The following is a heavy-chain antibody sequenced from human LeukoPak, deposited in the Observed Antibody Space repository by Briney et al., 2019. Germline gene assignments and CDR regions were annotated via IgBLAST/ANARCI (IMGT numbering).Heavy chain of an antibody. CDR1: GFTFSSYS. D-gene: IGHD3-10*01. Sequence: PGGSLRLSCAASGFTFSSYSMNWVRQAPGKGLEWVSSISSSSSYIYYADSVKGRFTISRDNAKNSLYLQMNSLRAEDTAVYYCARDSAAWFGELRNAFDIWGQGTMVTVSS. J-gene: IGHJ3*02. V-gene: IGHV3-21*01. CDR3: ARDSAAWFGELRNAFDI. CDR2: ISSSSSYI.